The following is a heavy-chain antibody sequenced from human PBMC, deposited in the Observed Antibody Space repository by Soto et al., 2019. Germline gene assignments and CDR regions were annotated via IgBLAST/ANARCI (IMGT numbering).Heavy chain of an antibody. CDR1: GGSISSGDYY. D-gene: IGHD3-22*01. J-gene: IGHJ6*02. V-gene: IGHV4-30-4*01. CDR3: ARDSPYYYESSGSWDYGMDV. Sequence: SETLSLTCTVSGGSISSGDYYWSWIRQPPGKGLEWIGYIYYSGSTYYNPSLKSRVTISVDTSKNQFSLKLSSVTAADTAVYYCARDSPYYYESSGSWDYGMDVWGQGTKVTVSS. CDR2: IYYSGST.